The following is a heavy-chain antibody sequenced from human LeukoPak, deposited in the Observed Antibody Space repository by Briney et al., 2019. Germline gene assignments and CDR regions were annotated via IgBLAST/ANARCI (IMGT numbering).Heavy chain of an antibody. V-gene: IGHV5-51*01. D-gene: IGHD6-19*01. CDR3: ARLGLGSAGARYYYYGMDV. J-gene: IGHJ6*02. Sequence: GESLKISCKGSGYSFTSYWIGWVRQMPGKGLGWMGIIYPGDSDTRYSPSFQGQVTISADKSISTAYLQWSNLKASDTAMYYCARLGLGSAGARYYYYGMDVWGQGTTVTVSS. CDR1: GYSFTSYW. CDR2: IYPGDSDT.